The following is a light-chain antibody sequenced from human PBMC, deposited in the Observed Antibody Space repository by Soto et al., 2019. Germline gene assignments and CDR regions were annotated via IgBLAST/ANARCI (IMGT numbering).Light chain of an antibody. Sequence: DIQMTQSPPTLSASVGDRVTITCRASQSVSSWLAWYQQKPGKAPKLLIHKASRLESGVSSRFSGSGSGKEFTLTISSLQADDIGTYYCQEYQTWTFGRGTKVDIK. V-gene: IGKV1-5*03. CDR3: QEYQTWT. CDR1: QSVSSW. CDR2: KAS. J-gene: IGKJ1*01.